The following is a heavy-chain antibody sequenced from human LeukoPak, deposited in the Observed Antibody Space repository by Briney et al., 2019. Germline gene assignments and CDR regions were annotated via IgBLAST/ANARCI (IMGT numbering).Heavy chain of an antibody. CDR1: GFTFSSHS. V-gene: IGHV3-15*01. J-gene: IGHJ4*02. CDR3: TTLETYYENDY. Sequence: PGGSLRLSCAASGFTFSSHSMNWVRQAPGKGLEWVGRIKSKSDGGTTDYAAPVKGRFAISRDDSENTLYLQMNSLKIEDTAVYYCTTLETYYENDYWGQGTLVTVSS. CDR2: IKSKSDGGTT. D-gene: IGHD3-3*01.